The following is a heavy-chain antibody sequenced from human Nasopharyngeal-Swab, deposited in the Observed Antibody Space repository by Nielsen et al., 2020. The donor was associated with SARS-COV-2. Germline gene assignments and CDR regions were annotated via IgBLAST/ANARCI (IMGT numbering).Heavy chain of an antibody. Sequence: GESLKISCAASGFTFSDYSMIWVRQAPGKGLEWLSYISHDSRTTVYADSVKGRFTISRDNAKTSLFLQMNSLRAEDMAVYFCARDKNPTVFDFWGQGTLITVSS. CDR1: GFTFSDYS. J-gene: IGHJ4*02. CDR3: ARDKNPTVFDF. CDR2: ISHDSRTT. V-gene: IGHV3-48*01. D-gene: IGHD1-14*01.